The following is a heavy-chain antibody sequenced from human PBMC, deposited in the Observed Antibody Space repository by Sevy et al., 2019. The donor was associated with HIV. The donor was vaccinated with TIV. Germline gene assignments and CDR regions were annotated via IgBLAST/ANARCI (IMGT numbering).Heavy chain of an antibody. J-gene: IGHJ6*02. D-gene: IGHD3-22*01. Sequence: GGSLRLSCTASGFAIDSYSMNWVRQAPGKGLEWLSSISGSGSHIFYADSVKGRFTISRDNARNSVYLRMNSLRAEDTALYFCARDPTDDSGYSQGMDAWGQGTTVTVSS. V-gene: IGHV3-21*01. CDR3: ARDPTDDSGYSQGMDA. CDR2: ISGSGSHI. CDR1: GFAIDSYS.